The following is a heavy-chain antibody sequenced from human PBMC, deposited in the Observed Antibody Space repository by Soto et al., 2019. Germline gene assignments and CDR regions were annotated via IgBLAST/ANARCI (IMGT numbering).Heavy chain of an antibody. CDR3: ARDRIYAFDI. CDR1: GFTFSSYS. J-gene: IGHJ3*02. V-gene: IGHV3-48*02. Sequence: EVQLVESGGGLVQPGGSLRLSCAASGFTFSSYSMNWVRQAPGKGLEWVSYISSSSSVILYADSVKGRFTISRDNAKKSLYLQVNSLRDEDTALYYCARDRIYAFDIWGQGTMVTVSS. CDR2: ISSSSSVI.